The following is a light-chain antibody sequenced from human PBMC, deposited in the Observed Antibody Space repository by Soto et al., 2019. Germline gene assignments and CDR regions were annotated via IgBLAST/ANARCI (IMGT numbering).Light chain of an antibody. CDR3: QQSYRTPLT. Sequence: DIQMTQSPSSLSASVGERVTITCRASQSISSYLNWYQQKPGKAPKFLIYAASSLQSGVPSRFSGSGSGTDFTLTISSLQPEDFATYYCQQSYRTPLTFGPGTKVDIK. J-gene: IGKJ3*01. V-gene: IGKV1-39*01. CDR2: AAS. CDR1: QSISSY.